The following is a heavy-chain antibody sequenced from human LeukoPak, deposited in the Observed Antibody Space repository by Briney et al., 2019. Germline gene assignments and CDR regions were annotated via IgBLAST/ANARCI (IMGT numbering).Heavy chain of an antibody. J-gene: IGHJ2*01. V-gene: IGHV4-59*04. D-gene: IGHD4-23*01. CDR3: ARYGGDSDWYFDL. Sequence: SETLSLTCTVSGGSISSHYWSWIRQPPGKGLEWIGHIFYSGDTYYNPSLKSRVTMSIDTSQNQFSLKLTSVTAVDTAVYFCARYGGDSDWYFDLWGRGTLVTVSS. CDR1: GGSISSHY. CDR2: IFYSGDT.